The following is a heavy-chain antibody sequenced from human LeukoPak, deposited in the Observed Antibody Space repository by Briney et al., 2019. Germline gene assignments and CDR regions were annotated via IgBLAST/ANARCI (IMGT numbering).Heavy chain of an antibody. V-gene: IGHV3-21*04. Sequence: GGSLRLSCAASGFTFSSYSMNWVRQAPGKGLEWVSSISSSSSYIYYADSVKGRFTISRDNSKNTLYLQMNSLRAEDTAVYYCAKRDGYIYYFDYWGQGTLVTVSS. CDR1: GFTFSSYS. D-gene: IGHD5-24*01. CDR3: AKRDGYIYYFDY. J-gene: IGHJ4*02. CDR2: ISSSSSYI.